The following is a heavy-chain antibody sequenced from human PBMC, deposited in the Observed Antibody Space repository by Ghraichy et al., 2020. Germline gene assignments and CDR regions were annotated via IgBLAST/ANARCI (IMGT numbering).Heavy chain of an antibody. J-gene: IGHJ5*02. Sequence: SETLSLTCTVSGGPISSSSYYWGWIRQPPGKGLEWIGSIYYSGSTYYNPSLKSRVTISVDTSKNQFSLKLSSVTAADTAVYYCARSELLWFGERGWFNPWGQGTLVTVSS. CDR1: GGPISSSSYY. CDR3: ARSELLWFGERGWFNP. V-gene: IGHV4-39*01. D-gene: IGHD3-10*01. CDR2: IYYSGST.